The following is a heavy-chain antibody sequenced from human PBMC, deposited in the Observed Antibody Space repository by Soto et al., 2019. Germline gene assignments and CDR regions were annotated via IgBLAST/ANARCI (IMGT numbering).Heavy chain of an antibody. Sequence: GGSLRLSCAASGFTFSSYWSHWVRQAPGKGLVWVSRINSDGSSTSYADSVKGRFTISRDNAKNTLYLQMNSLRAEDTAVYYCARDPGYCSGGSCYINWFDPWGQGTLVTVSS. J-gene: IGHJ5*02. V-gene: IGHV3-74*01. CDR1: GFTFSSYW. CDR3: ARDPGYCSGGSCYINWFDP. CDR2: INSDGSST. D-gene: IGHD2-15*01.